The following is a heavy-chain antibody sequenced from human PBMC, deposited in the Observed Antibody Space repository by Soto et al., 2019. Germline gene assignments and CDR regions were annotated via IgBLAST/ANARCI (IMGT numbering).Heavy chain of an antibody. D-gene: IGHD2-2*01. Sequence: SETLSLTCTVSGDSMTRSVWWTWVRQPPGKGLEWIGEVFHTGNTNYNPSLKSRVTMSVDKSTNEFSLKVTSVTAADTAIYYCARNAWVRFDYWGQGALVTVSS. CDR2: VFHTGNT. CDR3: ARNAWVRFDY. J-gene: IGHJ4*02. CDR1: GDSMTRSVW. V-gene: IGHV4-4*02.